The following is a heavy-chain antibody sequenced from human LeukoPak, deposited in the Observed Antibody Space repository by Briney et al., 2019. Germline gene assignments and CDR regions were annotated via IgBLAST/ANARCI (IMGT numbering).Heavy chain of an antibody. Sequence: GGSLRLSCAASGFTFSSYWMGWVRQAPGKGLEWVAKIKEDGSEKYYVDSVKGRFTISRDNAKNSLYLQMNSLKTEDTAVYYCTTRYFDWFGSDYWGQGTLVTVSS. CDR2: IKEDGSEK. CDR3: TTRYFDWFGSDY. D-gene: IGHD3-9*01. V-gene: IGHV3-7*03. J-gene: IGHJ4*02. CDR1: GFTFSSYW.